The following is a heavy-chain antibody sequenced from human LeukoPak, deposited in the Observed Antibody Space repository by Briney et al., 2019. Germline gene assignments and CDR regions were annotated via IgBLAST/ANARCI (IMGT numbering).Heavy chain of an antibody. V-gene: IGHV4-34*01. Sequence: SETLSLTCALYGGSFTYYYWTWNRQPPGKGLEWIGEINHAGTTDYNPSLKSRVTISVDTSKNQFSLKLNSVTAADTAVYYCARLNLEYFYSSGPNDYWGQGTLVTVSS. J-gene: IGHJ4*02. CDR3: ARLNLEYFYSSGPNDY. D-gene: IGHD3-10*01. CDR2: INHAGTT. CDR1: GGSFTYYY.